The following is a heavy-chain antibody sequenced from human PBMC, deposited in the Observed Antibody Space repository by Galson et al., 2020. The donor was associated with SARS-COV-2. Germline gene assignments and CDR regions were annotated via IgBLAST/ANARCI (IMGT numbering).Heavy chain of an antibody. V-gene: IGHV5-51*01. CDR1: GYSFTNYW. D-gene: IGHD3-10*01. J-gene: IGHJ4*02. CDR3: ARLIEGDGWGSLEY. Sequence: GESLKISCKTSGYSFTNYWIGWVRQMPGKGLEWMGMIYPGDSDTRYSPSFQGQVTVSADKSIGTAYLQWSSLKASDTAIYYCARLIEGDGWGSLEYWGRGTLVTVSS. CDR2: IYPGDSDT.